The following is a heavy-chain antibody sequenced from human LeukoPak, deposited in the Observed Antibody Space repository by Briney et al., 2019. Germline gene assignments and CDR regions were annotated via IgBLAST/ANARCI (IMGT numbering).Heavy chain of an antibody. CDR1: GGSISSSTYC. CDR3: ARHYGP. V-gene: IGHV4-39*01. D-gene: IGHD3-10*01. J-gene: IGHJ5*02. Sequence: SETLSLTCTVSGGSISSSTYCWSWVRQPPGKGLEWIGCMYYSGSTYYSSSLKGRVTISLDTPKSQFSLRLNSVTASDTAVYYCARHYGPWGQGTLVTVSS. CDR2: MYYSGST.